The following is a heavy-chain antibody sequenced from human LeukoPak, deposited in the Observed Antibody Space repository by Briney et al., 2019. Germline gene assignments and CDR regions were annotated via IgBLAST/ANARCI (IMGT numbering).Heavy chain of an antibody. D-gene: IGHD1-1*01. CDR3: ARGGRTTGTMVTRYIDY. Sequence: SETLSLTCAVYGGSFSGYYWSWIRQPPGKGLEWIGVINHSGSTNYNPPLKSRVTISVDTSKNQFSLKLSSVTAADTAVYYCARGGRTTGTMVTRYIDYWGQGTLVTVSS. CDR2: INHSGST. CDR1: GGSFSGYY. V-gene: IGHV4-34*01. J-gene: IGHJ4*02.